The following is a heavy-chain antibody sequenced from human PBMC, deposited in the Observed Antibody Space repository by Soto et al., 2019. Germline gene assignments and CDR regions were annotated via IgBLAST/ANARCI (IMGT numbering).Heavy chain of an antibody. D-gene: IGHD3-10*01. CDR3: TRPNQYYYGSGSLDY. J-gene: IGHJ4*02. CDR2: IRSKAYGGTT. V-gene: IGHV3-49*04. CDR1: GFTFGDYA. Sequence: GGSLRLSCTASGFTFGDYAMSWVRQAPGKGLEWVGFIRSKAYGGTTEYAASVKGRVTISRDDSKSIAYLQMNSLKTEDTAVYYCTRPNQYYYGSGSLDYWGQGTLVTVSS.